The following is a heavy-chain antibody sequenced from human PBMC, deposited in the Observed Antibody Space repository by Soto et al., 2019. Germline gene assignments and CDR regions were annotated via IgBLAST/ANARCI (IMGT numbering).Heavy chain of an antibody. CDR1: GFTVSSNY. Sequence: PGGSLGLSCAASGFTVSSNYMSWVRQAPGKGLEWVSVIYSGGSTYYADSVKGRFTISRDNSKNTLYLQMNSLRAEDTAVYYCARDLGGYYDSSGYYYDYWGQGTLVTVSS. CDR2: IYSGGST. V-gene: IGHV3-66*01. D-gene: IGHD3-22*01. CDR3: ARDLGGYYDSSGYYYDY. J-gene: IGHJ4*02.